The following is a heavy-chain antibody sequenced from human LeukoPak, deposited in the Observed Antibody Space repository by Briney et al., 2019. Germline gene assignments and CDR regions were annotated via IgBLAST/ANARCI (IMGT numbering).Heavy chain of an antibody. Sequence: ASVKVSCKASGYTFTGYYMHWVRQAPGQGLEWMVWINPNSGGTNYAQKFQGRVTMTRDTSISTAYMELSRLRSDDTAVYYCAREWGGSSGWPDYWGQGTLVTVSS. CDR3: AREWGGSSGWPDY. J-gene: IGHJ4*02. CDR2: INPNSGGT. CDR1: GYTFTGYY. V-gene: IGHV1-2*02. D-gene: IGHD6-19*01.